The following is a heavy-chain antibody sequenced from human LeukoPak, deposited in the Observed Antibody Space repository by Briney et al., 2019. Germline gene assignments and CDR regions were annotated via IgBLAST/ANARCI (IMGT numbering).Heavy chain of an antibody. CDR3: ARVGLWYFDY. CDR1: GGSISSGGYY. CDR2: IYYSGST. D-gene: IGHD3-16*01. V-gene: IGHV4-31*03. J-gene: IGHJ4*02. Sequence: SETLSLTCTVSGGSISSGGYYWSWLRQHPGKGLEWIGYIYYSGSTYYNPSLKSRVTISVDTSKNQFSLKLSSVTAADTAAFYCARVGLWYFDYWGQGTLVTVSS.